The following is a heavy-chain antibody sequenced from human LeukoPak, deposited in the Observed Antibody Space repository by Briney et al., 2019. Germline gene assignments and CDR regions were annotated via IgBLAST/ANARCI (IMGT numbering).Heavy chain of an antibody. D-gene: IGHD6-19*01. CDR3: AREEYSSGWYHYYYMDV. CDR2: IISSSSYI. V-gene: IGHV3-21*01. Sequence: GGSLRLSCAASGFTLSRYSMNSGRPAPGKGLWRVSSIISSSSYIYYAGSVKGRFTISRDNAKNSLYLQMNSLGAEDTAVYYCAREEYSSGWYHYYYMDVWGKGTTVTVSS. J-gene: IGHJ6*03. CDR1: GFTLSRYS.